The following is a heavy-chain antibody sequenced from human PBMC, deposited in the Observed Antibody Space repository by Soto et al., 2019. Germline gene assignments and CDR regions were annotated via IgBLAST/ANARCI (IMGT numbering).Heavy chain of an antibody. J-gene: IGHJ6*03. D-gene: IGHD6-6*01. CDR3: ARRGTASSSPDYYMDV. V-gene: IGHV1-69*02. Sequence: ASVKVSCKASGGTFSSYTISWVRQAPGLGLEWMGRIIPTLGIANYAQKFQGRVTITADKSTSTAYMEMSSLRSEDTAVYYCARRGTASSSPDYYMDVWGKGTTVTVSS. CDR1: GGTFSSYT. CDR2: IIPTLGIA.